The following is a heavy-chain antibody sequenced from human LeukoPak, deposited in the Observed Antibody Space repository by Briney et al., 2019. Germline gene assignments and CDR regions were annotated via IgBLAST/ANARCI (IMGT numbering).Heavy chain of an antibody. Sequence: GASVKVSCKASGYTFTSYDINWVRQATGQGLEWTGWMNPNSGNTGYAQKFQGRVTMTRNTSISTAYMELSSLRSEDTAVYYCARVVVANNYDAFDIWGQGTMVTVSS. CDR3: ARVVVANNYDAFDI. CDR1: GYTFTSYD. CDR2: MNPNSGNT. J-gene: IGHJ3*02. D-gene: IGHD2-2*01. V-gene: IGHV1-8*01.